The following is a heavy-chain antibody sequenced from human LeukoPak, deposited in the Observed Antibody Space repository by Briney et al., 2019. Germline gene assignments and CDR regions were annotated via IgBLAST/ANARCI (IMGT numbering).Heavy chain of an antibody. CDR3: TKGGVSISGVVTGDAFDV. J-gene: IGHJ3*01. D-gene: IGHD3-3*01. Sequence: GGSLRLSCAASGFTFGAHATHWVPLVPGKGLEWVSGISWNGGETRYTDSVRDRFTISRDNPKKLLYLQLSSLRTEDTALYYCTKGGVSISGVVTGDAFDVWGQGTMVTAAS. CDR1: GFTFGAHA. V-gene: IGHV3-9*01. CDR2: ISWNGGET.